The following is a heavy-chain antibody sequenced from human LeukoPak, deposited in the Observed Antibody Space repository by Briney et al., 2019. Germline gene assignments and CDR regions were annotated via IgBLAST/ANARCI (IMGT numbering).Heavy chain of an antibody. CDR3: ARVYQSAAAGPYDAFDI. J-gene: IGHJ3*02. Sequence: GESMKISCKGSGYSFTSYWIAWVRQMPGKGLEWMGIIYPTDSDTRYSPSFQGQVTISADKSISTAYLQWSSLKASDTAMYYCARVYQSAAAGPYDAFDIWGQGTMVTVSS. D-gene: IGHD6-13*01. CDR1: GYSFTSYW. CDR2: IYPTDSDT. V-gene: IGHV5-51*01.